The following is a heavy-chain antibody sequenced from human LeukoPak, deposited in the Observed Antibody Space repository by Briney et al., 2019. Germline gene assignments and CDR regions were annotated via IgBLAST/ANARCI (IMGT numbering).Heavy chain of an antibody. CDR3: AREGYSGLFDY. J-gene: IGHJ4*02. CDR2: IYYSGST. V-gene: IGHV4-59*01. D-gene: IGHD5-12*01. CDR1: GGSISSYY. Sequence: SETLSLTCTVSGGSISSYYWSWIRQPPGKGLEWIGYIYYSGSTNYNPSLKSRVTISVDTSKNQFSLKLSSVTAADTAVYYCAREGYSGLFDYWGREPWSPSPQ.